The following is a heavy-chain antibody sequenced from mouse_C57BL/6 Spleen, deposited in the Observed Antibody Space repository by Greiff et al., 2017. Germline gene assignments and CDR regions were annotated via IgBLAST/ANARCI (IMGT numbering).Heavy chain of an antibody. V-gene: IGHV1-82*01. D-gene: IGHD1-1*01. CDR2: IYPGDGDT. CDR3: AREGLLPGFDY. CDR1: GYAFSSSW. Sequence: QVQLQQSGPELVKPGASVKISCKASGYAFSSSWMNWVKQRPGKGLEWIGRIYPGDGDTNYNGKFKGKATLTADKSSSTAYMQLSSLTSEDSAVYFCAREGLLPGFDYWGQGTTLTVSS. J-gene: IGHJ2*01.